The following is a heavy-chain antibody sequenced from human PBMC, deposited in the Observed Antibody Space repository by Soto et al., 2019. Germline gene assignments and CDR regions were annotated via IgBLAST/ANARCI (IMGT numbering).Heavy chain of an antibody. CDR3: ARVYSKYDWFDP. CDR1: GGSISSGNHH. D-gene: IGHD4-4*01. CDR2: IYFSGST. Sequence: SETLSLTCTVSGGSISSGNHHWNWIRQPPGKGLEWIGYIYFSGSTYYNASLKSRVTISVDTSKNQFSLKLSSVTAADTALYYCARVYSKYDWFDPWGQGTLVTVSS. J-gene: IGHJ5*02. V-gene: IGHV4-30-4*01.